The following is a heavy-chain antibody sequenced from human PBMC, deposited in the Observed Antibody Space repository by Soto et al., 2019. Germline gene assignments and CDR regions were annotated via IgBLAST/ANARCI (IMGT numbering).Heavy chain of an antibody. CDR3: ARLGRTDLEN. CDR2: IYPGDSDT. D-gene: IGHD2-21*02. J-gene: IGHJ4*02. CDR1: GYTFATHW. V-gene: IGHV5-51*01. Sequence: GESLKISCKGSGYTFATHWIAWVRQMPGKGLEWMGIIYPGDSDTRYSPSFQGQVTISADKSFSTAYLQWSSLKASETAIYFCARLGRTDLENWGQGT.